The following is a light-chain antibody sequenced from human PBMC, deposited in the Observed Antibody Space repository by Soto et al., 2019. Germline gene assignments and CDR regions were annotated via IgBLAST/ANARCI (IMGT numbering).Light chain of an antibody. J-gene: IGLJ1*01. CDR2: EVS. Sequence: QAVVTQPASVYGSLGQSITISCTGTSSDVGGYDYVSWYQQHPGKAPKLMIYEVSNRPSGLSNRFSGSKSGNTASLTISGLQAEDEADYYCSSYTSSTNYVFGTGTQLTVL. CDR3: SSYTSSTNYV. CDR1: SSDVGGYDY. V-gene: IGLV2-14*01.